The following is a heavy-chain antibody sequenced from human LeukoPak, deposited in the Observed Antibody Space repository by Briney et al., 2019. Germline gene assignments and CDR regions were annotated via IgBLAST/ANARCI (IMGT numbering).Heavy chain of an antibody. CDR3: ARVSGMGELSVEVDY. D-gene: IGHD3-16*02. CDR2: INPIGGSA. CDR1: GYTFTKYY. Sequence: ASVKVSCKASGYTFTKYYIHWVRQAPGQGLEWMGKINPIGGSATYAQKFQGRVTMTRDTSTSTVYMELSSLKSEDTAVFYCARVSGMGELSVEVDYCGQGTLVTVSS. V-gene: IGHV1-46*01. J-gene: IGHJ4*02.